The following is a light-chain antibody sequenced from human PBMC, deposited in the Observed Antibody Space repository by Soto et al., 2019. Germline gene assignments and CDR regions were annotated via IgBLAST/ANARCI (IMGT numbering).Light chain of an antibody. CDR3: QQYDGSPRT. V-gene: IGKV3-20*01. Sequence: EIVLTQSPGTLSLSPGERCTLSCRASQSLTSSYLAWYQQKPGQAPRLLIYGASSRATGIPDRFTGSGSGTDFTLTISRLEPEDFAVYYCQQYDGSPRTVGQWTKVDIK. CDR2: GAS. J-gene: IGKJ1*01. CDR1: QSLTSSY.